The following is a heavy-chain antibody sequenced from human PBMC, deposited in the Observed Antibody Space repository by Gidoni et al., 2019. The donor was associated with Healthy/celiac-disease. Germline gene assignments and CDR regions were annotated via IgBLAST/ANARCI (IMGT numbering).Heavy chain of an antibody. D-gene: IGHD5-12*01. CDR1: GFTFSSHA. J-gene: IGHJ4*02. CDR3: ARDRRRAEGYSGYELIGY. Sequence: QVQLVESGGGVVQPGRSLRLSCAASGFTFSSHAMHWVRQAPGKGLEWVAVISYDGSNKYYADSVKGRFTISRDNSKNTLYLQMNSLRAEDTAVYYCARDRRRAEGYSGYELIGYWGQGTLVTVSS. V-gene: IGHV3-30*01. CDR2: ISYDGSNK.